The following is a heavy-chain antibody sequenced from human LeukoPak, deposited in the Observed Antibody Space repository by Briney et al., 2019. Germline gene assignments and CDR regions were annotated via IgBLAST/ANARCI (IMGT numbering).Heavy chain of an antibody. CDR3: ARAGFSAFAYAMDV. D-gene: IGHD1-26*01. J-gene: IGHJ6*02. CDR1: GDSFGRYT. V-gene: IGHV1-69*08. Sequence: ASVKVSCKASGDSFGRYTISWVRQAPGQGLEWMGRIIPIVGTPSYAQKFQGRVTISADKSTSTVYMELSSLSSEDTAVYFCARAGFSAFAYAMDVWGQGTSVTVSS. CDR2: IIPIVGTP.